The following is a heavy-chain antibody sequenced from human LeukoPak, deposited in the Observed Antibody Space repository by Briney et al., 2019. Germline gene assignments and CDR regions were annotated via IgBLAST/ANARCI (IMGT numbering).Heavy chain of an antibody. V-gene: IGHV3-21*01. Sequence: GGSLRLSCAASGFTFSGYSMNWVRPAPGKGLEWVSSISSSSSYIYYADSVKGRFTISRDNAKNSLYRQMNSLRAEDTAVYYCARDLGYDSTPPRDYWGQGTLVTVS. CDR3: ARDLGYDSTPPRDY. CDR2: ISSSSSYI. CDR1: GFTFSGYS. D-gene: IGHD3-22*01. J-gene: IGHJ4*02.